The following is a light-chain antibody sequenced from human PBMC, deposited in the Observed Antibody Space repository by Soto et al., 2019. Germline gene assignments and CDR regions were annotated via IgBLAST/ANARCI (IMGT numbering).Light chain of an antibody. CDR3: QQSYSFPCT. V-gene: IGKV1-39*01. CDR1: QSISTN. Sequence: DILMTQSPSSLSASVGDRVIITCRTSQSISTNLNWYQQKPGKAPILLIYTATSLEDGVLEDGVPSRFSGSGSGTEFTLTITSLQPQDFATYDCQQSYSFPCTFGPGTKVDSK. CDR2: TAT. J-gene: IGKJ3*01.